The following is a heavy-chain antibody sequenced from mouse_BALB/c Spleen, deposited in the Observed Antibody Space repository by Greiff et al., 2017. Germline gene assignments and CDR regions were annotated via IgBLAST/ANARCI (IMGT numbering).Heavy chain of an antibody. CDR1: GFAFSSYD. J-gene: IGHJ4*01. CDR3: ARREVRRGYAMDY. D-gene: IGHD2-14*01. V-gene: IGHV5-12-1*01. CDR2: ISSGGGST. Sequence: EVMLVESGGGLVKPGGSLKLSCAASGFAFSSYDMSWVRQTPEKRLEWVAYISSGGGSTYYPDTVKGRFTISRDNAKNTLYLQMSSLKSEDTAMYYCARREVRRGYAMDYWGQGTSVTVSS.